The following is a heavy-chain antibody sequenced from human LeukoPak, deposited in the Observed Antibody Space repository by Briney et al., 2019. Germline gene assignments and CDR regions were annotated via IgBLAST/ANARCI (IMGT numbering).Heavy chain of an antibody. D-gene: IGHD6-19*01. J-gene: IGHJ4*02. V-gene: IGHV3-23*01. Sequence: QPGASLRLSCAASGFTFSSYAMSWVRQAPGKGLEWVSAISGSGGSTYYADSVKGRFTISRDNSKNTLYLQMNSLRAEDTAVYYCAKASSKVAGTAIGYWGQGTLDTVSS. CDR2: ISGSGGST. CDR1: GFTFSSYA. CDR3: AKASSKVAGTAIGY.